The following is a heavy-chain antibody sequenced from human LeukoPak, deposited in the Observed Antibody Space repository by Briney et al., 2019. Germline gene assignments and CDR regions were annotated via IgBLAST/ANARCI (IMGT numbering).Heavy chain of an antibody. J-gene: IGHJ4*02. CDR1: GFTVSRNY. Sequence: GGSLRLSCAASGFTVSRNYMSWVRQAPGKGLEWVSVIYSGGSTYYADSVRGRFTISRDNSKNTLYLQMDSLRAEDTAVYYCAKDHESDGYPCLDHWGLGTLITVSS. D-gene: IGHD3-22*01. CDR3: AKDHESDGYPCLDH. CDR2: IYSGGST. V-gene: IGHV3-66*01.